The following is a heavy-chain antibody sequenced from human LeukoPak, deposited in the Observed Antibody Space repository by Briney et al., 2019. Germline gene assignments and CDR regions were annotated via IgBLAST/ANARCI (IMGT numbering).Heavy chain of an antibody. Sequence: GGSLRLSCAASGFTFSSYAMHWVRQAPGKGLEWVAVISYDGSNKYYADSVKGRFTISRDNSKSTLYLQMNSLRAEDTAVYYCARAHYDSSGYYWEHFDYWGQGTLVTVSS. J-gene: IGHJ4*02. V-gene: IGHV3-30*04. D-gene: IGHD3-22*01. CDR1: GFTFSSYA. CDR3: ARAHYDSSGYYWEHFDY. CDR2: ISYDGSNK.